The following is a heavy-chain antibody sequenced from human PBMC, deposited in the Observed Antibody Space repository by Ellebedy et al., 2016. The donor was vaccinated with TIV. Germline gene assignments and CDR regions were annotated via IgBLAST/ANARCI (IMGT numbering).Heavy chain of an antibody. J-gene: IGHJ5*02. V-gene: IGHV4-34*01. Sequence: MPSETLSLTCAVYNGSFSGYFWTWIRQPPGKGLEWIGEINPSGTTNYNPSLKSRVTISVDTSKNQFFLKLSFVTAADTAVYYCARDRGAASFDPWGQGTLVTVSS. CDR2: INPSGTT. D-gene: IGHD6-25*01. CDR3: ARDRGAASFDP. CDR1: NGSFSGYF.